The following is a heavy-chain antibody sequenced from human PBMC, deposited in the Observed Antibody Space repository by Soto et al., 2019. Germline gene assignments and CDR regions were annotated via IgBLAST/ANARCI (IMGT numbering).Heavy chain of an antibody. J-gene: IGHJ3*02. CDR2: ISGSGGST. CDR3: AKDQDIVVVVAATIEHAFDI. Sequence: GGSLRLSCAASGFTFSSYAMSWVRQAPGKGLEWVSAISGSGGSTYYADSVKGRFTISRDNSKNTLYLQMNSLRAEDTAVYYCAKDQDIVVVVAATIEHAFDIWGQGTMVTVSS. V-gene: IGHV3-23*01. D-gene: IGHD2-15*01. CDR1: GFTFSSYA.